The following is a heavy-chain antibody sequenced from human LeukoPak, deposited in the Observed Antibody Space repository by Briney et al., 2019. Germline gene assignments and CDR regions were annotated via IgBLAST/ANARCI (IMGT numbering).Heavy chain of an antibody. V-gene: IGHV1-69*05. CDR1: GGTFSSYA. D-gene: IGHD2-2*01. CDR3: ARGPSGDIVVVPAAFPD. Sequence: ASVKVSCKASGGTFSSYAISWARQAPGQGLEWMGGIIPIFGTANYAQKFQDRVTITTDESTSTAYMELNSLRSEDTAVYYCARGPSGDIVVVPAAFPDWGQGTLVTVSS. CDR2: IIPIFGTA. J-gene: IGHJ4*02.